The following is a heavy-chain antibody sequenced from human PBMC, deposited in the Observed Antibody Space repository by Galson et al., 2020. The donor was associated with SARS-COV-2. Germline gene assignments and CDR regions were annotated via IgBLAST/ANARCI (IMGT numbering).Heavy chain of an antibody. Sequence: SETLSLTFSVSGGANSRSPDCRSWVRQPGGKGLEWMGRGHGSGSTSHNPSLSSRVTLSIDTSKNQFSLKVSSVTAADTAVYYCARYRLGWLDPWGQGRLVSVSS. V-gene: IGHV4-61*02. J-gene: IGHJ5*02. CDR3: ARYRLGWLDP. CDR1: GGANSRSPDC. D-gene: IGHD3-16*01. CDR2: GHGSGST.